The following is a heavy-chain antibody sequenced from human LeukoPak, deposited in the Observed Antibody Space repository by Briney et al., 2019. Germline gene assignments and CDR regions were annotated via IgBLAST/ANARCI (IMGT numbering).Heavy chain of an antibody. V-gene: IGHV1-24*01. CDR3: ATNSGYYYY. CDR2: FDPEDGQT. J-gene: IGHJ4*02. CDR1: GYTFTGYY. D-gene: IGHD3-22*01. Sequence: ASVKVSCKASGYTFTGYYMHWVRQAPGQGLEWMGGFDPEDGQTIYAQKFQGRVTMTEDTSTDTAYMELSSLRSEDTAVYYCATNSGYYYYWGQGTLVTVSS.